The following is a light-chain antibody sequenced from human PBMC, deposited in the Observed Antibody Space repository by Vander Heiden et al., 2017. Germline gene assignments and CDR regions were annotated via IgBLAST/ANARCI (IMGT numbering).Light chain of an antibody. CDR1: QSITTS. V-gene: IGKV1-39*01. CDR3: QQSYNSTWT. CDR2: FAS. Sequence: DIQMTQSPSSLSASVGDRVTITCRASQSITTSLNWYQLKPGYAPKLLIYFASNLQSGVPSRFSGSGSGTDFTLTISSLQPEDFATYYCQQSYNSTWTFGQGTKLEIK. J-gene: IGKJ1*01.